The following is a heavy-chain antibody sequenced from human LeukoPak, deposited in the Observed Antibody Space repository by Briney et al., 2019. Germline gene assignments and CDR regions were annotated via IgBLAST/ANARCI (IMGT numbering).Heavy chain of an antibody. CDR2: IYSGGST. V-gene: IGHV3-66*01. D-gene: IGHD4-17*01. CDR3: ATQTESMTTVTTRDY. J-gene: IGHJ4*02. Sequence: GGSLRLSCAASGFTFSSYAMSWVRQAPGKGLEWVSVIYSGGSTYYADSVKGRFTISRDNSKNTLYLQMNSLRAEDTAVYYCATQTESMTTVTTRDYWGQGTLVTVSS. CDR1: GFTFSSYA.